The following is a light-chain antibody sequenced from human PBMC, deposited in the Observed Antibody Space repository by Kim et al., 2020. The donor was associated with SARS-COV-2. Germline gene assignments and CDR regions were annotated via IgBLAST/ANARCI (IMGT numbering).Light chain of an antibody. Sequence: QSALTQPASVSGSPGQSITISCTGTSGDVGSYDLVSWYQQHPGKAPKLMIYEATMRPSGISNRFSGSKSGNTASLTISGLQAEDEADHYCCSYAGSTTNYVFGTGTKVTVL. J-gene: IGLJ1*01. CDR2: EAT. CDR3: CSYAGSTTNYV. CDR1: SGDVGSYDL. V-gene: IGLV2-23*01.